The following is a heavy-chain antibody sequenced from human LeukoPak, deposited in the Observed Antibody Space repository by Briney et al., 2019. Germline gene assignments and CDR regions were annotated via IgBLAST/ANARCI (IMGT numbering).Heavy chain of an antibody. CDR1: GGSISSSSYY. Sequence: ETLSLTCTVSGGSISSSSYYMSWVRQAPGKGLEWVSVIYSGGSTYYADSVKGRFTISRDNSKNTLYLQMNSLRAEDTAVYYCARDRGRYGMDVWGQGTTVTVSS. CDR3: ARDRGRYGMDV. J-gene: IGHJ6*02. V-gene: IGHV3-53*01. CDR2: IYSGGST.